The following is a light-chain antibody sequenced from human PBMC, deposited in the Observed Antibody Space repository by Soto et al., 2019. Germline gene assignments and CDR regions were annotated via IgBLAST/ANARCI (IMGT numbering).Light chain of an antibody. CDR2: GAS. Sequence: EIVMKQSPATLSVSPGERATLSCRASQSVSSNLAWYQQKPGQAPRLLIYGASTRATGIPARFSGSGSGTEFTLTISSLQSEDFAVYFCQQYNNWPPWTFGPGTKVDIK. V-gene: IGKV3-15*01. J-gene: IGKJ1*01. CDR3: QQYNNWPPWT. CDR1: QSVSSN.